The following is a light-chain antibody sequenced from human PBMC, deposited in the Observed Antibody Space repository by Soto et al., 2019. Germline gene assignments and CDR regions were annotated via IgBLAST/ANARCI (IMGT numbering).Light chain of an antibody. CDR3: SSYAGNSTFV. CDR2: EVI. J-gene: IGLJ1*01. CDR1: SSDVGGYNY. V-gene: IGLV2-8*01. Sequence: QSVLTQPPSASGSPGQSVTISCTGTSSDVGGYNYVSWYQQHPGKAPKVMIYEVIKWPSGVPDRFSGSKSGNTASLTVSGLQPEDEADYYCSSYAGNSTFVFGTGTKLTVL.